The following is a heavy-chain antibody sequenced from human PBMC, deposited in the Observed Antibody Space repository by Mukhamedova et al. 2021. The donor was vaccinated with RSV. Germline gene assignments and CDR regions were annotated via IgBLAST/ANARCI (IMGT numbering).Heavy chain of an antibody. CDR3: ARDLLGSGWYNYYGMDV. J-gene: IGHJ6*02. V-gene: IGHV3-21*01. D-gene: IGHD6-19*01. Sequence: GKGLEWVSSISSSSSYIYYADSVKGRFTISRDNAKNSLYLQMNSLRAKDTAVYYCARDLLGSGWYNYYGMDVWGQGTTVTVSS. CDR2: ISSSSSYI.